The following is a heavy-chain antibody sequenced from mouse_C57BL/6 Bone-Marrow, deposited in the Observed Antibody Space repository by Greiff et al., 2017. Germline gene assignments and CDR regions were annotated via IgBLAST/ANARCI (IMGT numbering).Heavy chain of an antibody. CDR3: AKVGTTDY. CDR2: ISYDGSN. D-gene: IGHD2-3*01. Sequence: VQLQQSGPGLVKPSQSLSLTCSVTGYSITSGYYWNWIRQFPGNKLEWMGYISYDGSNNYNPSLKNPISITRDTSKNQFFLKLNSMTTEDTATYYCAKVGTTDYWGQGTTLTVSS. CDR1: GYSITSGYY. J-gene: IGHJ2*01. V-gene: IGHV3-6*01.